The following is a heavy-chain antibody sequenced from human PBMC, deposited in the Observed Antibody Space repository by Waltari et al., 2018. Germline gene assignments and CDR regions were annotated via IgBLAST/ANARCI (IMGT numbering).Heavy chain of an antibody. CDR3: AKEGWLRFIDS. CDR2: ISVSGGST. D-gene: IGHD5-12*01. V-gene: IGHV3-23*01. Sequence: EVQLLESGGGLVQPGGSLRLSCAASGFTFSSYAMSWVRQAPGKGLEWVSGISVSGGSTYYADSVKGRFIISRDNSRNTIELQMNSLRAEDTAVYYCAKEGWLRFIDSWGQGTLVTVSS. J-gene: IGHJ4*02. CDR1: GFTFSSYA.